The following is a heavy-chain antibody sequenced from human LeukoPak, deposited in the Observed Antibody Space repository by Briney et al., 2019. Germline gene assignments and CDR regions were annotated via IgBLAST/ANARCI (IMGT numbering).Heavy chain of an antibody. CDR2: INWNGGST. V-gene: IGHV3-20*04. CDR3: ARDQKRVAAAGDFDY. D-gene: IGHD6-13*01. Sequence: RPGGSLRLSCAASGFTFDDYGMSWVRQAPGKGLEWVSGINWNGGSTGYADSVKGRFTISRDNAKNSLYLQMNSLRAEDTALYYCARDQKRVAAAGDFDYWGQGTLVTVSS. J-gene: IGHJ4*02. CDR1: GFTFDDYG.